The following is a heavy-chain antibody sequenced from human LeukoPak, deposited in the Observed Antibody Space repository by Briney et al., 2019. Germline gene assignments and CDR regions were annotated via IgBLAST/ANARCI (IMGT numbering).Heavy chain of an antibody. CDR2: IYHSGNT. CDR1: GYSISSGYY. V-gene: IGHV4-38-2*01. Sequence: PSETLSLTCAVSGYSISSGYYWGWIRQPPGKGLEWIGSIYHSGNTYYNPSLKSRVTISVDTSKNQFSLKLSSVTAADTAVYYCARKYCSSASCYSFDYWGQGTLVTTSS. CDR3: ARKYCSSASCYSFDY. J-gene: IGHJ4*02. D-gene: IGHD2-2*02.